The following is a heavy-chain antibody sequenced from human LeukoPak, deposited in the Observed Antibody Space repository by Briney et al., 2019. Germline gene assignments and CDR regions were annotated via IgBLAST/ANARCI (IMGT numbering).Heavy chain of an antibody. D-gene: IGHD3-22*01. CDR2: IHPNSGAT. V-gene: IGHV1-2*02. Sequence: GASVKVSCKTSGYTFTDYYLHWVRQAPGQGLEWVGWIHPNSGATHYAQKFQGRLTMTRDTSISTVYMELTRLRSDDTAVYYCARGWQGMWLFDQWGQGTLVTVAS. J-gene: IGHJ4*02. CDR1: GYTFTDYY. CDR3: ARGWQGMWLFDQ.